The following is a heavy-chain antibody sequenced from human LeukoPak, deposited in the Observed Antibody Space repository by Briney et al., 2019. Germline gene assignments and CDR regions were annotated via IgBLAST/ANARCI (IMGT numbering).Heavy chain of an antibody. D-gene: IGHD4-11*01. J-gene: IGHJ4*02. CDR1: GFTFNHYG. CDR2: IWSDGTNT. V-gene: IGHV3-33*01. CDR3: ARDAQRGFDYSNSLKY. Sequence: QAGRSLRLSCAAAGFTFNHYGMHWVRQAPGKGLEWVSVIWSDGTNTYYADSVKGRFTISRVDYEKTVYLQMNSLRPEDTGVYYCARDAQRGFDYSNSLKYWGQGTPVTVSA.